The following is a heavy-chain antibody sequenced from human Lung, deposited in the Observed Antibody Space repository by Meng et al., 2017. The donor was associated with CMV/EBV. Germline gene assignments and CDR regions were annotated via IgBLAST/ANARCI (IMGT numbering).Heavy chain of an antibody. CDR1: VDSINNHNW. J-gene: IGHJ1*01. CDR2: IPHRGSS. CDR3: LRRSGGSV. Sequence: QVQLRESGQALVNPSETLSLTGAVSVDSINNHNWWAWVRQPPGKGLEWIGEIPHRGSSAYNPAIKSRVSMSIDKSKNQFSLKLTSVTAADTAVYHCLRRSGGSVWGQGTLVTVSS. V-gene: IGHV4-4*02. D-gene: IGHD3-10*01.